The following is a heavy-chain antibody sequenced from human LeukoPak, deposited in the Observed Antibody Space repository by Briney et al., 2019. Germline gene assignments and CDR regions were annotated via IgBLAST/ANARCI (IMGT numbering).Heavy chain of an antibody. Sequence: PGGSLRLSCAASGFTFSTYGMHWVRQAPGKGLEWVAVISYDGSNKYYADSVKGRFTISRDNAKNSLYLQMNSLRAEDTAVYYCVRATSSYGGNLFDYWGQGTLVTVSS. CDR1: GFTFSTYG. V-gene: IGHV3-30*12. CDR3: VRATSSYGGNLFDY. D-gene: IGHD4-23*01. CDR2: ISYDGSNK. J-gene: IGHJ4*02.